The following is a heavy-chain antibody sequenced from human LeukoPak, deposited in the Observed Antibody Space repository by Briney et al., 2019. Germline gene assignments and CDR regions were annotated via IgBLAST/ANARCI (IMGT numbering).Heavy chain of an antibody. D-gene: IGHD3-3*01. J-gene: IGHJ4*02. CDR2: IYHSGST. Sequence: SQTLSLTCTVSGGSISSGGYYWSWIRQPPGKGLEWIGYIYHSGSTYYNPSLKSRVTISVDRSKNQFSLKLSSVTAADTAVYYCARIWSGYYLNFDYWGQGTLVTVSS. V-gene: IGHV4-30-2*01. CDR1: GGSISSGGYY. CDR3: ARIWSGYYLNFDY.